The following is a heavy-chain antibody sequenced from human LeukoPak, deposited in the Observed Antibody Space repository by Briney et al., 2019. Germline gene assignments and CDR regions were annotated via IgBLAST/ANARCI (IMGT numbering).Heavy chain of an antibody. Sequence: GGSLRLSCAASGFTVSSNYMSWVRQAPGKGLEWVSVIYSGSSTYYADSVKGRFTISRDNSKNTLYLQMNSLRAEDTAVYYCAKGRNDFWSGYPSYGMDDWGQGTTVTVSS. CDR3: AKGRNDFWSGYPSYGMDD. CDR1: GFTVSSNY. D-gene: IGHD3-3*01. J-gene: IGHJ6*02. CDR2: IYSGSST. V-gene: IGHV3-53*01.